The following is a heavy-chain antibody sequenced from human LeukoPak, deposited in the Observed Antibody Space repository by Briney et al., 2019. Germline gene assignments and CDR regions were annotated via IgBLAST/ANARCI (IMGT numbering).Heavy chain of an antibody. CDR2: IRYDGINK. CDR1: GFALSGFG. Sequence: GGSLRLSCAASGFALSGFGMHWVRQAPGKGLEWVAFIRYDGINKYYADSVKGRFTISRDSFKNTLYLQMNSLRPEDTAVYYCAKEGDYYGSGSYRDGFDIWGQGTRATVSS. V-gene: IGHV3-30*02. J-gene: IGHJ3*02. CDR3: AKEGDYYGSGSYRDGFDI. D-gene: IGHD3-10*01.